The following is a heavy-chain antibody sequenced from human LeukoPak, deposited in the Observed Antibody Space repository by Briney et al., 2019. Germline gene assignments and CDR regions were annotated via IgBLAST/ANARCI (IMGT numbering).Heavy chain of an antibody. J-gene: IGHJ4*02. V-gene: IGHV3-33*06. CDR3: AKLYDSSGFDY. CDR1: GFTFSSYG. D-gene: IGHD3-22*01. CDR2: IWYDGSNK. Sequence: GSLRLSFAASGFTFSSYGMHWVRQAPGKGLEWVAVIWYDGSNKYYADSVKGRFTISRDNSKNTLYLQMNSLRAEDPAVYYCAKLYDSSGFDYWGQGTLVTVSS.